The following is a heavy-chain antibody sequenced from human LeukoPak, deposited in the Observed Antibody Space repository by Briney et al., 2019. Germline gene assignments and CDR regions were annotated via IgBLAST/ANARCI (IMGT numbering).Heavy chain of an antibody. Sequence: GGSLRLSCVASGFTFSTYHLSWVRQAPGKGLEWVSAISGGGESTYYADSVKGRFAISRDNSENTLYLQMNSLRADDTAVYYCAKDLSGFFEVGFDYWGQGTLVTVSS. V-gene: IGHV3-23*01. CDR2: ISGGGEST. D-gene: IGHD3-3*01. CDR3: AKDLSGFFEVGFDY. J-gene: IGHJ4*02. CDR1: GFTFSTYH.